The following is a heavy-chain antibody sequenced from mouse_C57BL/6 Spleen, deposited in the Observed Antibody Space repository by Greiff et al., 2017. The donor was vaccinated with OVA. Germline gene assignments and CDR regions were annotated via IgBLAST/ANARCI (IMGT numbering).Heavy chain of an antibody. V-gene: IGHV5-6*01. CDR2: ISSGGSYT. CDR1: GFTFSSYG. Sequence: EVQLVESGGDLVKPGGSLKLSCAASGFTFSSYGMSWVRQTPDKRLEWVATISSGGSYTYYPDSVKGRFTISRDNAKNTLYLQMSSLKSEDTAMYYCARPDYYGSSGGYAMDYWGQGTSVTVSS. D-gene: IGHD1-1*01. J-gene: IGHJ4*01. CDR3: ARPDYYGSSGGYAMDY.